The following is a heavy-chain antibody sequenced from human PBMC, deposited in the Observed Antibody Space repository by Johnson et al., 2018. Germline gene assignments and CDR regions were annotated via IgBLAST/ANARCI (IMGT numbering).Heavy chain of an antibody. CDR2: IHTSGST. V-gene: IGHV4-4*07. J-gene: IGHJ3*02. CDR3: AKDMYYYDSSDDAFDI. CDR1: GGSISSYY. D-gene: IGHD3-22*01. Sequence: QVQLQESGPGVVKPSETLSLTCSVSGGSISSYYWSWIRQPAGKGLECIWRIHTSGSTPYNPYLKSRVTMSVDTSKNHFSLKLNPVTAADTAVYYCAKDMYYYDSSDDAFDIWGQGTMVTVSS.